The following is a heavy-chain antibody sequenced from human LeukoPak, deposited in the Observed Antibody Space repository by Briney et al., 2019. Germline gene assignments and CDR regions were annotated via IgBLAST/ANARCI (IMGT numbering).Heavy chain of an antibody. CDR3: ARVTGYMIEDYFDY. V-gene: IGHV4-39*07. Sequence: SETLSLTCTVSGGSISSSSYYWGWIRQPPGKGLEWIGSIYYSGSTYYNPALKSRVTISVDTSKNQFSLKLSSVTAADTAVYYCARVTGYMIEDYFDYWGQGTLVTVSS. J-gene: IGHJ4*02. CDR1: GGSISSSSYY. D-gene: IGHD3-22*01. CDR2: IYYSGST.